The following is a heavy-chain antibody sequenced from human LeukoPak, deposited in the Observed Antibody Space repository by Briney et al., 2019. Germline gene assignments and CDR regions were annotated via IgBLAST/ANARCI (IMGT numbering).Heavy chain of an antibody. D-gene: IGHD3-9*01. J-gene: IGHJ6*02. Sequence: GGSLRLSCAASGFTFSSDWMHWVRQAPGQGLVWVSRINPAGSSTNYADSVKGRFTISRDNAKNTVYLQMNSLGAEDTAVYYCARAPLRYFEPYYGMDVWGQGTTVSVS. CDR1: GFTFSSDW. CDR3: ARAPLRYFEPYYGMDV. V-gene: IGHV3-74*01. CDR2: INPAGSST.